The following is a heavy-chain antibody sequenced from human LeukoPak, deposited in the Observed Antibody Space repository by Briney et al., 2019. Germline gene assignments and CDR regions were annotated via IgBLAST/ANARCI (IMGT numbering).Heavy chain of an antibody. V-gene: IGHV4-59*01. CDR3: ARDGYYDSSGFDY. CDR1: GGSISGYY. CDR2: IYYSGST. J-gene: IGHJ4*02. Sequence: SETLSLTCTVSGGSISGYYWSWIRQPPGKGLEWIGYIYYSGSTNYNPSLKSRVTISVDTSKNQFSLKLSSVTAADTAVYYCARDGYYDSSGFDYWGQGTLVTVSS. D-gene: IGHD3-22*01.